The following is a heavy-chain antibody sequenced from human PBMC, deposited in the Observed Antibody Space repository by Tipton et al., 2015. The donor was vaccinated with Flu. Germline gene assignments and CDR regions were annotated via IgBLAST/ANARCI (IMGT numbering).Heavy chain of an antibody. CDR3: AGEGVVVPAAILGF. V-gene: IGHV1-46*01. Sequence: VQLVQSGAEVKKPGASVKVSCKASGYTFTSYYMHWVRQAPGQGLEWMGIIKPSGGSTSYAQKFQGRVTMTRDTSTSTVYMELSSLGSEDAAVYFGAGEGVVVPAAILGFWGQGTLVTVSS. D-gene: IGHD2-2*01. J-gene: IGHJ4*02. CDR2: IKPSGGST. CDR1: GYTFTSYY.